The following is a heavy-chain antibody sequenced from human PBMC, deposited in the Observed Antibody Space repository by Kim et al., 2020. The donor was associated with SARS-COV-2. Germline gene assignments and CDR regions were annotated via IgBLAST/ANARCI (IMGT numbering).Heavy chain of an antibody. V-gene: IGHV4-59*09. J-gene: IGHJ5*02. CDR3: ARGHYDTRGYSNPFDP. D-gene: IGHD3-22*01. Sequence: SLQSRVTISVDTSKNQFSLKLASVTAAATAVYYCARGHYDTRGYSNPFDPWGQGTLVTVSS.